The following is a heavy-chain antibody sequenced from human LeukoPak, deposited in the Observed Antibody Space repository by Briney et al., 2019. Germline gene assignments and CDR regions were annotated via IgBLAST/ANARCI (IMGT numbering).Heavy chain of an antibody. J-gene: IGHJ3*02. CDR3: ARGYGAGDAFDI. V-gene: IGHV4-30-2*01. CDR1: GGSISSGGYS. CDR2: IYHSGST. D-gene: IGHD4-17*01. Sequence: SQTLSLTCAVSGGSISSGGYSWSWIRQPPGKGLEWIGYIYHSGSTYYNPSLKSRVTISVDRSKNQFSLKLSSVTAADTAVYYCARGYGAGDAFDIWGQGTMVTVSS.